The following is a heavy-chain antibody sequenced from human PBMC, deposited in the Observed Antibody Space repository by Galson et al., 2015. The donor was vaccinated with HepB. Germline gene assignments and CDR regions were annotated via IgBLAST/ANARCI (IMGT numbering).Heavy chain of an antibody. Sequence: PALVKPTQTLTLTCTFSGFSLSTSGVGVGWIRQPPGKALEWLALIYWNHDKRYSPSLKSRLTITKDTSKNQVVLTMTNMDPVDTATYYCARERSGYYYSDYWGQGTLVTVSS. CDR1: GFSLSTSGVG. J-gene: IGHJ4*02. V-gene: IGHV2-5*01. CDR2: IYWNHDK. CDR3: ARERSGYYYSDY. D-gene: IGHD3-22*01.